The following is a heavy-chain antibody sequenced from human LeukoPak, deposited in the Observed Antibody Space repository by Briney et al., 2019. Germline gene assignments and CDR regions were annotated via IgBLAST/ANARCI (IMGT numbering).Heavy chain of an antibody. Sequence: GGSLGLSCEASGFSFSNHGMHWVRQAPGKRLEWVAVIWDDGNNKRYANSVNGRFTISRDNSENTLYLQMNGLTAEDTAMYYCARDSYQDYYGRFDPWGQGTLVIVSS. J-gene: IGHJ5*02. CDR3: ARDSYQDYYGRFDP. D-gene: IGHD3-10*01. CDR1: GFSFSNHG. V-gene: IGHV3-33*01. CDR2: IWDDGNNK.